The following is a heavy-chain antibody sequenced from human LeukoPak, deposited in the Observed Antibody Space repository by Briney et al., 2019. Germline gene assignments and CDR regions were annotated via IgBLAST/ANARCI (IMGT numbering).Heavy chain of an antibody. Sequence: PGGSLRLSCAASGFTFSSYEMDWVRQAPGKGLEWVSYISSSGSTIYYADSVKGRFTISRDNAENSLYLQMNSLRAEDTAVYYCARDQPGTYTLSSTWGQGTLVTVSS. CDR1: GFTFSSYE. D-gene: IGHD6-19*01. CDR3: ARDQPGTYTLSST. CDR2: ISSSGSTI. V-gene: IGHV3-48*03. J-gene: IGHJ5*02.